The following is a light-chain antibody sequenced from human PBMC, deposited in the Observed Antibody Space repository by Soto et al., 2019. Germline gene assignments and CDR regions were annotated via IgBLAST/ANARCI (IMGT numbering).Light chain of an antibody. Sequence: EVVLTRSPATLSVSPGDRATLSCRASQDIGSAVAWYHQRSGQAPRLLIFDASIRVPTTPARFSGSVSGTEFTLTISSLESEDFAVYFCQQYGDRPRTFGQGTKVDIK. V-gene: IGKV3-15*01. CDR1: QDIGSA. CDR2: DAS. J-gene: IGKJ1*01. CDR3: QQYGDRPRT.